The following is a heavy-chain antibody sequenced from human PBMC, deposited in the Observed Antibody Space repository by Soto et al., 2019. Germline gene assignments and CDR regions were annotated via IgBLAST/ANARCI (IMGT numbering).Heavy chain of an antibody. CDR2: IIPIFGTA. D-gene: IGHD2-21*02. Sequence: GASVKVSCKASGGTFRSYAISWVRQAPGQGLEWMGGIIPIFGTANYAQKFQGRVTITAHRSTSTDYMELSSLRSGETAVYYCARALIAYCDGDCYSAGDAIDIWGQGTMVTVSS. J-gene: IGHJ3*02. CDR3: ARALIAYCDGDCYSAGDAIDI. V-gene: IGHV1-69*06. CDR1: GGTFRSYA.